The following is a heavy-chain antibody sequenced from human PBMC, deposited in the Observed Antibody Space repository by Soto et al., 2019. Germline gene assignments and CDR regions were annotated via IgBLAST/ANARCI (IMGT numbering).Heavy chain of an antibody. CDR1: GGSIDSTNW. CDR3: ARTSIATCGTKTNFDY. V-gene: IGHV4-4*02. CDR2: IFHSGST. Sequence: QVRLQESGPGLVKPSGTLSLTCAVSGGSIDSTNWWNWVRQSPGKGLVWIGEIFHSGSTNYNPSLKSRVAMLVDKSTNKVSLRLSSVAAADTALYYCARTSIATCGTKTNFDYWGQGTLVTVSS. J-gene: IGHJ4*02. D-gene: IGHD6-13*01.